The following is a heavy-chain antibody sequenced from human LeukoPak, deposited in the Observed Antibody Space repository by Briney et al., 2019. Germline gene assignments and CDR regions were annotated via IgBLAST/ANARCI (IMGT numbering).Heavy chain of an antibody. D-gene: IGHD2-2*01. Sequence: GASVKVSCKASGYTFTGYYMHWVRQAPGQGLEWMGWINPNSGGTNYAQKFQGRVTMTRDTSISTAYMELSRLRSDDTAVYYCERVGVVPAATYYYYYMDVWGKGTTVTVSS. V-gene: IGHV1-2*02. J-gene: IGHJ6*03. CDR2: INPNSGGT. CDR3: ERVGVVPAATYYYYYMDV. CDR1: GYTFTGYY.